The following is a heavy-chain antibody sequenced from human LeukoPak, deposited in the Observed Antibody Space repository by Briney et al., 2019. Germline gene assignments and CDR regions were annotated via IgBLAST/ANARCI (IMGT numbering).Heavy chain of an antibody. CDR2: IYYSGST. CDR3: ARFPIVIVPTTPHDAFDI. D-gene: IGHD2/OR15-2a*01. V-gene: IGHV4-39*01. J-gene: IGHJ3*02. CDR1: GGSISSSSYY. Sequence: NTSETLSLTCTVSGGSISSSSYYWGWIRQPPGKGLEWIGSIYYSGSTYYNPSLKSRVTISVDTSKNQFSLKLSSVTAADTAVYYCARFPIVIVPTTPHDAFDIWGQGTMVTVSS.